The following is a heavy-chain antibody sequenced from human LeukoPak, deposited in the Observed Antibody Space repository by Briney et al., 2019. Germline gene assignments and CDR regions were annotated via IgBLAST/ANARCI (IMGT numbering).Heavy chain of an antibody. Sequence: SSETLSLTCTVSGGSISSGGYYWSWIRQHPGKGLEWIGYIYYSGSTYYNPSLKSRVTISVDTSKNQFSLKLSSVTAADTAVYYCARDYYDSSAYYGMDVWGQGTTVTVSS. J-gene: IGHJ6*02. V-gene: IGHV4-31*03. CDR3: ARDYYDSSAYYGMDV. CDR1: GGSISSGGYY. D-gene: IGHD3-22*01. CDR2: IYYSGST.